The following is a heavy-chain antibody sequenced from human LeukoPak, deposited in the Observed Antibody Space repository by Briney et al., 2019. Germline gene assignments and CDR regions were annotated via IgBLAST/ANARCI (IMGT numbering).Heavy chain of an antibody. CDR3: ARGTFYDKRGFSPNWRY. J-gene: IGHJ4*02. D-gene: IGHD2/OR15-2a*01. Sequence: ASVKVSCKASGYTFTSYAMNWVRQAPGQRFEWMGWSDPKSGATKYEHFQGRVTMTRDTSISTAYMELSRLTSDDTAVYYWARGTFYDKRGFSPNWRYWGKGPRVTVSS. V-gene: IGHV1-2*02. CDR1: GYTFTSYA. CDR2: SDPKSGAT.